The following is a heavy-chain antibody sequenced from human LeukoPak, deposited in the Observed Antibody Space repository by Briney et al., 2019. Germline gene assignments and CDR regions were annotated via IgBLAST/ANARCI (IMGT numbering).Heavy chain of an antibody. D-gene: IGHD6-13*01. J-gene: IGHJ5*02. V-gene: IGHV1-2*02. CDR3: ARDAGSSWSLGSQHNWFDP. Sequence: ASVKVSCKASGYTFTGYYMHWVRQAPGQGLEWMGWINPNSGGTNYAQKFQGRVTMTRDTSISTAYMELSRLRSDDTAVYYCARDAGSSWSLGSQHNWFDPWGQGTLVTVSS. CDR2: INPNSGGT. CDR1: GYTFTGYY.